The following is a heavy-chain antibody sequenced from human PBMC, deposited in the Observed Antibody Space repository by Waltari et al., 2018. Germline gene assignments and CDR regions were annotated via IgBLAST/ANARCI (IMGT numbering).Heavy chain of an antibody. V-gene: IGHV1-69*02. D-gene: IGHD4-4*01. CDR2: IIPIIGIA. CDR3: ARPRNDYSNYGSLAGLDY. Sequence: QVQLVQSGAEVKKPGSSVKVSCKASGGTFSSYTISWVRQAPGQGLEWMGRIIPIIGIANYAQKFQGRVTITADKSTSTAYMELSSLRSEDTAVYYCARPRNDYSNYGSLAGLDYWGQGTLVTVSS. J-gene: IGHJ4*02. CDR1: GGTFSSYT.